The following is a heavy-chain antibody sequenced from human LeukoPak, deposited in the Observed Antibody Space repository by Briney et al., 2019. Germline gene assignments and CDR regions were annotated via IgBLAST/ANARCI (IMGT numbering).Heavy chain of an antibody. D-gene: IGHD6-13*01. J-gene: IGHJ6*03. V-gene: IGHV3-21*01. CDR1: GFTFSSYG. CDR2: ISGSGTGT. Sequence: PGGSLRLSCAASGFTFSSYGMSWVRQAPGKGLEWVSAISGSGTGTYYADSVKGRFTISRDNAKNSLYLQMSSLRAEDTAVYYCARDPSSWYYYYMDVWGKGTTVTVSS. CDR3: ARDPSSWYYYYMDV.